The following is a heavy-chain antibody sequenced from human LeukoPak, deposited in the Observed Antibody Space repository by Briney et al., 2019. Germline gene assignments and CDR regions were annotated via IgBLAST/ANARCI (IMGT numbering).Heavy chain of an antibody. V-gene: IGHV1-69*04. CDR3: ASSGDSGYYYVFS. Sequence: GASVKVSCKASGGTFSSNAISWVRQAPGQGFEWMGRIIPMLDLPNYAQKFQGRVTLTADKSTSTAYMELSSLRSDDTAVYYCASSGDSGYYYVFSWGQGTLVTVSS. CDR2: IIPMLDLP. CDR1: GGTFSSNA. J-gene: IGHJ4*02. D-gene: IGHD5-12*01.